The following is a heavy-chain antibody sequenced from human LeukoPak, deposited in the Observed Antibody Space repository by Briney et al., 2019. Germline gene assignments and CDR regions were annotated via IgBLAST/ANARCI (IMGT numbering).Heavy chain of an antibody. CDR3: AELGITMIGGV. D-gene: IGHD3-10*02. V-gene: IGHV3-21*01. Sequence: GGSLRLSCAASGFTFSSYSMNWVRQAPGKGLEWVSSISSSSNYIYYADSVKGRFTISRDNAKNSLYLQMNSLRAEDTAVYYCAELGITMIGGVWGKGTTVTIST. J-gene: IGHJ6*04. CDR2: ISSSSNYI. CDR1: GFTFSSYS.